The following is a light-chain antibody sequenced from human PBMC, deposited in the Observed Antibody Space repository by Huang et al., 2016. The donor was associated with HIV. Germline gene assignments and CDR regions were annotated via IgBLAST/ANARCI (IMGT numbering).Light chain of an antibody. V-gene: IGKV2-28*01. J-gene: IGKJ2*01. CDR1: QSLRHRNGLNY. CDR2: VGS. Sequence: VVMTQSPLSLPVPPGEPASISCRSSQSLRHRNGLNYLDWYLQKPGQSPQLLIHVGSSRASGVPDRFSGGGSGTDFSLNISRVEAEDAGIYYCMEALQTPYTFGQGTKLEI. CDR3: MEALQTPYT.